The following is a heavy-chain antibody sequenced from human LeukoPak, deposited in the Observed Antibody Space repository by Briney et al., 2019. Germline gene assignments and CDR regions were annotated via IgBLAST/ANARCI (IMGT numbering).Heavy chain of an antibody. CDR1: GDSVSNNNAA. CDR2: TYYTSKWSN. J-gene: IGHJ4*02. D-gene: IGHD2-8*01. CDR3: AREMSNVFGY. Sequence: SQTLSLTCAISGDSVSNNNAAWNWNRQAPSRGLGWLGRTYYTSKWSNGYAASVKSRITINPETSKNQFSLQLNSVTPEDTVVYYCAREMSNVFGYWGQGILVTVSS. V-gene: IGHV6-1*01.